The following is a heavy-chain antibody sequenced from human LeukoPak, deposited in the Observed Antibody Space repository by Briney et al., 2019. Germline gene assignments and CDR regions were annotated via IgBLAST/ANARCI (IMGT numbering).Heavy chain of an antibody. CDR1: GGSISSYY. D-gene: IGHD2-2*01. CDR3: ARTTEDCSSTSCYQYWFDP. V-gene: IGHV4-59*01. J-gene: IGHJ5*02. Sequence: SETLSLTCTVSGGSISSYYWSWIRQPPGKGLEWIGYIHYSGSTSYNPSLKSRVTISVDTSKNQISLKVRSVTAADTAVYYCARTTEDCSSTSCYQYWFDPWGQGTLVTVSS. CDR2: IHYSGST.